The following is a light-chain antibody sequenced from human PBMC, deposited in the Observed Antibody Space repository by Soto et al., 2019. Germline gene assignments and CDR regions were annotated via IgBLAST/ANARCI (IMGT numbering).Light chain of an antibody. CDR3: QQYNSYST. Sequence: EIVLTKSPATLSLSPGVRSTLSCRASESVDFHLAWYQQKPGQAPRLLIYDASVRATGTPARFSGSGSGTESTLTIRSLQPDDFATYYCQQYNSYSTFGQGTRLAI. V-gene: IGKV3D-15*01. CDR1: ESVDFH. J-gene: IGKJ5*01. CDR2: DAS.